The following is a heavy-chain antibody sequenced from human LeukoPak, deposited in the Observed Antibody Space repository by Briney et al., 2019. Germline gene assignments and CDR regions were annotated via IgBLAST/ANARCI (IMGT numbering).Heavy chain of an antibody. CDR2: INPNSGGT. CDR3: ARYSSSGTLRYYFDY. CDR1: GYTFTGYY. D-gene: IGHD6-6*01. Sequence: ASVKVSCKASGYTFTGYYMHWVRQAPGQGLEWMGWINPNSGGTNYAQKFQGRVTMTRDTSISTAYMELSRLRSDDTAVYYCARYSSSGTLRYYFDYWGQGTLVTVSS. V-gene: IGHV1-2*02. J-gene: IGHJ4*02.